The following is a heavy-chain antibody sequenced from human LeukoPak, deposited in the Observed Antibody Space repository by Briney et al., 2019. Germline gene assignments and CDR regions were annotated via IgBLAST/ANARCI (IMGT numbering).Heavy chain of an antibody. D-gene: IGHD5-24*01. Sequence: ASVKVSCKASGYTFTSYGISWVRQAPGQGLEWMGWISAYNGNTNYAQKLQGRVIMTTDTSTSTAYMELRSLRSDDTAVYYCARDSESAGMATMGHWGQGTLVTVSS. CDR1: GYTFTSYG. CDR2: ISAYNGNT. CDR3: ARDSESAGMATMGH. V-gene: IGHV1-18*01. J-gene: IGHJ4*02.